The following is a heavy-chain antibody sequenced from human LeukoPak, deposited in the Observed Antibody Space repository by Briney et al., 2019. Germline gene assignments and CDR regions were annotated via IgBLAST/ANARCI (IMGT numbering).Heavy chain of an antibody. D-gene: IGHD6-19*01. CDR2: IYTSGST. Sequence: SETLSLTCTVSGGSISSYYWSRIRQPAGKGLEWIGRIYTSGSTNYNPSLKSRVTMSVDTSKNQFSLKLSSVTAADTAVYYCARVTHSSGWVFDYWGQGTLVTVSS. CDR1: GGSISSYY. V-gene: IGHV4-4*07. J-gene: IGHJ4*02. CDR3: ARVTHSSGWVFDY.